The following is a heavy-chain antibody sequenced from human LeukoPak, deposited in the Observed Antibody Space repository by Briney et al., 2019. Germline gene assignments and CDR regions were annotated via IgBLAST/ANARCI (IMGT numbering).Heavy chain of an antibody. D-gene: IGHD6-19*01. CDR2: IIPIFGTA. J-gene: IGHJ4*02. V-gene: IGHV1-69*13. Sequence: ASVKASCKASGGTFSSYAISWVRQAPGQGLEWMGGIIPIFGTANYAQKFQGRVTITADESTSTAYMELSSLRSEDTAVYYCARKAVAGYYFDYWGQGTLVTVSS. CDR3: ARKAVAGYYFDY. CDR1: GGTFSSYA.